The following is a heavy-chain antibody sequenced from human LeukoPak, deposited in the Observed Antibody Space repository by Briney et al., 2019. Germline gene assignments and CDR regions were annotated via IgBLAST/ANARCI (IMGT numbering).Heavy chain of an antibody. CDR1: GFTFSTYS. V-gene: IGHV3-21*01. Sequence: GGSLRLSCAASGFTFSTYSMNRVRQAPGKGLEWVSSISSSSSYIYYADSVKGRFTISRDNAKNSLYLQMNSLRAEDTAVYYCARGNIVATPRPFDSWGQGTLVTVSS. J-gene: IGHJ4*02. CDR2: ISSSSSYI. CDR3: ARGNIVATPRPFDS. D-gene: IGHD5-12*01.